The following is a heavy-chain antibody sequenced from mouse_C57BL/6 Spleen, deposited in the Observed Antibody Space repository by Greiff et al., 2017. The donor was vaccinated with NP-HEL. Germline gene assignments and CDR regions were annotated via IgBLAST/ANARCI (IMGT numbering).Heavy chain of an antibody. J-gene: IGHJ1*03. CDR1: GFNIKNTY. V-gene: IGHV14-3*01. Sequence: EVQGVESVAELVRPGASVKLSCTASGFNIKNTYMHWVKQRPEQGLEWIGRIDPANGNTKYAPKFQGKATITADTSSNTAYLQLSSLTSEDTAIYYCAIYDGYPRYFDVWGTGTTVTVSS. CDR2: IDPANGNT. CDR3: AIYDGYPRYFDV. D-gene: IGHD2-3*01.